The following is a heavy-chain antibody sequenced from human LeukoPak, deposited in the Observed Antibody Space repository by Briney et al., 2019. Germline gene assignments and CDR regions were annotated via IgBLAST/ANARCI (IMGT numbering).Heavy chain of an antibody. V-gene: IGHV4-61*08. CDR1: GDSISSGGYY. D-gene: IGHD3-22*01. Sequence: SETLSLTCTVSGDSISSGGYYWSWIRQPPGKGLEWIGYIYYSGSTNYNPSLKSRVTISVDTSKNQFSLKLSSVTAADTAVYYCARGHYYDSVDYWGQGTLVTVSS. CDR2: IYYSGST. J-gene: IGHJ4*02. CDR3: ARGHYYDSVDY.